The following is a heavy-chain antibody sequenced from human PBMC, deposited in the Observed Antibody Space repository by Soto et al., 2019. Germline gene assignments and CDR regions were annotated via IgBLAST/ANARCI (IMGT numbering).Heavy chain of an antibody. CDR1: GFIVSDYW. D-gene: IGHD2-21*02. CDR3: TREKICGYDCSYFDY. CDR2: IKEDGSET. V-gene: IGHV3-7*01. Sequence: EVQLVESGGGLVQPGGSLRLSCAASGFIVSDYWMTWVRQVPGKGLEWVANIKEDGSETYFVDSVKGRFTTSRDNAKKSLHLQMNSLRAEDTAVHYCTREKICGYDCSYFDYWGQGTPVTVSS. J-gene: IGHJ4*02.